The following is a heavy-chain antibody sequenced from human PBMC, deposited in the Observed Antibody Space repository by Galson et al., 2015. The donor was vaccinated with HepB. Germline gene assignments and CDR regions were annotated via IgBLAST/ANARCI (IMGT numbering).Heavy chain of an antibody. V-gene: IGHV1-8*01. CDR3: AARWLPVGNWFDP. CDR1: YTFNDYA. CDR2: MNPNSGNT. Sequence: YTFNDYALQWVRQATGQGLEWMGWMNPNSGNTGYAQKFQGRVTMTRNTSISTAYMELSGLRSEDTAVYYCAARWLPVGNWFDPWGQGTLVTVSS. D-gene: IGHD5-24*01. J-gene: IGHJ5*02.